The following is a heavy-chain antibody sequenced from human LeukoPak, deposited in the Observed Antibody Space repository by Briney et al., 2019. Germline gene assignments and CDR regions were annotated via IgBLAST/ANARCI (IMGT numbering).Heavy chain of an antibody. CDR1: GGTFSIYA. V-gene: IGHV1-69*13. J-gene: IGHJ4*02. D-gene: IGHD3-22*01. CDR3: ARGRAAYAYYYDSSGYYPLDY. CDR2: IIPIFGTA. Sequence: SVNVSCKASGGTFSIYAISWVRQAPGQGLEWMGGIIPIFGTANYAQKFQGRVTITADESTSTAYMELSSLRSEDTAVYYCARGRAAYAYYYDSSGYYPLDYWGQGTLVTVSS.